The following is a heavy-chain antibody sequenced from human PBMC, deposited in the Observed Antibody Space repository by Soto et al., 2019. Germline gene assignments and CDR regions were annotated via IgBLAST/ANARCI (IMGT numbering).Heavy chain of an antibody. V-gene: IGHV4-39*07. CDR3: ASGTTPQG. D-gene: IGHD1-7*01. J-gene: IGHJ4*02. CDR1: CGSISISSYY. Sequence: LSLTCTVSCGSISISSYYWGWIRQPPGKGLEWIGSIYYSGSTYYNPSLKSRVTISVDTSKNQFSLKLSSVTAADTAVYYCASGTTPQGWGQGTLVTVSS. CDR2: IYYSGST.